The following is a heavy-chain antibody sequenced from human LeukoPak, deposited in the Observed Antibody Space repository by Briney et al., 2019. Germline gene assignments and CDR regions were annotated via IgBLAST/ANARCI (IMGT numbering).Heavy chain of an antibody. D-gene: IGHD5-24*01. Sequence: SETLSLTCTVSGGSISSYYWSWIRQPAGKGLEWIGRIYTSGSTNYNPSLKSRVTMSVDTSKNQFSLKLSSVTAADTAVYYCARGISGGQMATIILTYWGQGTLVTVSS. J-gene: IGHJ4*02. CDR2: IYTSGST. CDR1: GGSISSYY. CDR3: ARGISGGQMATIILTY. V-gene: IGHV4-4*07.